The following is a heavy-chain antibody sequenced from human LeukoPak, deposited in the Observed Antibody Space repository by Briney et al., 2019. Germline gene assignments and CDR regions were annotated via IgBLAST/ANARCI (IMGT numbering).Heavy chain of an antibody. Sequence: GGSLRLSCAASGFTFSSYSMNWVRQAPGKGLEWVSSISSSSSYIYYADSMKGRFTVSRDNAKNSLYLQMNSLRAEDTAVYYCARVAWRVSAGHSNSWRADYWGQGILVTVSS. CDR2: ISSSSSYI. CDR3: ARVAWRVSAGHSNSWRADY. D-gene: IGHD3-3*01. V-gene: IGHV3-21*01. J-gene: IGHJ4*02. CDR1: GFTFSSYS.